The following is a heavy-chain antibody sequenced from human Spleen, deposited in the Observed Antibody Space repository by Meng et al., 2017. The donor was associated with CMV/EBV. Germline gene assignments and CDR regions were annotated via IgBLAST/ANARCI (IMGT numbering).Heavy chain of an antibody. Sequence: ASVKVSCKASGYTFTSYGISWVRQAPGQGLEWMGWISAYNGNTNYAQKLQGRVTMTTDTSTSTAYMELRSLRSEDTAVYYCARDSSPARYWYYGMDVWGQGTTVTVSS. V-gene: IGHV1-18*01. CDR3: ARDSSPARYWYYGMDV. D-gene: IGHD6-13*01. CDR2: ISAYNGNT. J-gene: IGHJ6*02. CDR1: GYTFTSYG.